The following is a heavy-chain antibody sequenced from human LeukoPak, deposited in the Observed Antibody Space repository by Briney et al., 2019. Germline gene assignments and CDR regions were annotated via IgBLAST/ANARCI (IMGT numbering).Heavy chain of an antibody. CDR1: GGSISSYY. Sequence: SETLSLTCTVSGGSISSYYWSWIRQPPGKGLEWIGYIYYSGSTNYNPSLKSRVTISVDTSKHQFSLKLSSVTAADTAVYYCARGNWNEMWAFDIWGQGTMVTVSS. CDR2: IYYSGST. J-gene: IGHJ3*02. D-gene: IGHD1-1*01. V-gene: IGHV4-59*01. CDR3: ARGNWNEMWAFDI.